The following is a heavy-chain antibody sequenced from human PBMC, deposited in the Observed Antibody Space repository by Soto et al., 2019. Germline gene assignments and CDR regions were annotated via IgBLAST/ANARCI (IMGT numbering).Heavy chain of an antibody. CDR1: GGTFSSYA. CDR2: IIPIFGTA. D-gene: IGHD6-6*01. CDR3: ARDLRSSSATTRYYFDY. V-gene: IGHV1-69*12. J-gene: IGHJ4*02. Sequence: QVQLVQSGAEVKKPGSSVKVSCKASGGTFSSYAISWVRQAPGQGLEWMGGIIPIFGTANYAQKFQGRVTITADESTSTAYMELSSLRSEDTAVYYCARDLRSSSATTRYYFDYWGQGTLVTVSS.